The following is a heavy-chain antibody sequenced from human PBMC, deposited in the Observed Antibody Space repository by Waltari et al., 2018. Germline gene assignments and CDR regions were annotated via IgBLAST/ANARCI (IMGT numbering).Heavy chain of an antibody. Sequence: EVQLVESGGGLVQPGGSLRLSCAASGFTFSSYDMHWVRQATGKGLEWVSAIGTAGDTYYPGSVKGRFTISRENAKNSLYLQMNSLRAGDTAVYYCARTRIDSSGWGEAFDIWGQGTMVIVSS. CDR1: GFTFSSYD. CDR3: ARTRIDSSGWGEAFDI. D-gene: IGHD6-19*01. J-gene: IGHJ3*02. V-gene: IGHV3-13*01. CDR2: IGTAGDT.